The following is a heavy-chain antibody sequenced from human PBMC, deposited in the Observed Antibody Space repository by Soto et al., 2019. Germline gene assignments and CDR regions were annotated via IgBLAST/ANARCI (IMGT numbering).Heavy chain of an antibody. V-gene: IGHV1-69*12. CDR1: GGTFSSYA. J-gene: IGHJ4*02. Sequence: QVQLVQSGAEVRQPASSVKVSCKTSGGTFSSYAISWVRQAPGQGLEWMGGIVPIVDTSTYAQKFQGRVTITADESTSTAYMELSSLRSDDTAIYYCRRVVAIPGYPDNWGQGTLVTVSS. D-gene: IGHD5-12*01. CDR3: RRVVAIPGYPDN. CDR2: IVPIVDTS.